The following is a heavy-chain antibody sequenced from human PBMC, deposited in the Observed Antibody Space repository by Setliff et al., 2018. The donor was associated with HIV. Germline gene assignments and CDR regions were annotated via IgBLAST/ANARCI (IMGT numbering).Heavy chain of an antibody. CDR2: IHPDDSDT. D-gene: IGHD6-13*01. V-gene: IGHV5-51*01. J-gene: IGHJ3*02. Sequence: GESLKISCKGSGYTFTTNWIGWVRQMPGKGLEWMGIIHPDDSDTRYSPSFQGQVTIPADKYISTAYLQWNSLKASDTAFYFCARHRHTAAGTLDAFDIWGQGTMVTVSS. CDR3: ARHRHTAAGTLDAFDI. CDR1: GYTFTTNW.